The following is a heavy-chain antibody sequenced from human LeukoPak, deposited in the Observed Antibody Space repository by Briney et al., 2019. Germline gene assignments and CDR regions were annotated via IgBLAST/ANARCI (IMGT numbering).Heavy chain of an antibody. V-gene: IGHV1-69*04. Sequence: SVKVSCKASGGTFSSYAISWVRQAPGQGLEWMGRIIPILGIANYAQKFQGRVTITADKSTSTAYMELSSLRSEDTAVYYCARAIYYDVLTGYYYYYGMDVWGQGTTVTVSS. CDR2: IIPILGIA. CDR3: ARAIYYDVLTGYYYYYGMDV. CDR1: GGTFSSYA. J-gene: IGHJ6*02. D-gene: IGHD3-9*01.